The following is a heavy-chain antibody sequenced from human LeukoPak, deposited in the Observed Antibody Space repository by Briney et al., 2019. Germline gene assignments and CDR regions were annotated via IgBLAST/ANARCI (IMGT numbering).Heavy chain of an antibody. V-gene: IGHV4-34*01. D-gene: IGHD3-10*01. CDR1: GGSFSGYY. J-gene: IGHJ5*02. CDR2: INHSGST. Sequence: SETLSLTCAVYGGSFSGYYWSWIRQPPGKGLEWIGEINHSGSTNYNPSLKGQVTISVDTSKNQFSLKLSSVTAADTAVYYCARDSGTTGEVKFDPWGQGTLVTVSS. CDR3: ARDSGTTGEVKFDP.